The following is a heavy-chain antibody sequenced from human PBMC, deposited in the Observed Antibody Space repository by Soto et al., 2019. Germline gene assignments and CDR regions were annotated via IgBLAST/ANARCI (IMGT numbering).Heavy chain of an antibody. CDR3: TKAIEWGGSHLNHAFDV. J-gene: IGHJ3*01. CDR1: GFTFDDYA. CDR2: ISWNSGII. D-gene: IGHD1-26*01. Sequence: EMQLVESGGGLVQPGRSLRLSCAASGFTFDDYAMHWVRQVPGKGPEWVSGISWNSGIIDYADSGKGRLTISRDSAKNALYLQMNRLKSDDTALYYCTKAIEWGGSHLNHAFDVWGQGTMVSVSS. V-gene: IGHV3-9*01.